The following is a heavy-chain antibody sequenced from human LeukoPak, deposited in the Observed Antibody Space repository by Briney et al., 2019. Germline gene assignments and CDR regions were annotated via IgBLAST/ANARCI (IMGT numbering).Heavy chain of an antibody. CDR1: GGSISSYY. CDR3: ARENLAGYDYGDPGAFDI. J-gene: IGHJ3*02. D-gene: IGHD4-17*01. V-gene: IGHV4-59*01. Sequence: SETLSLTCTVSGGSISSYYWSWIRQPPGKGPEWIGYIYYSGSTNYNPSLKSRVTISVDTSKNQFSLKLSSVTAADTAVYYCARENLAGYDYGDPGAFDIWGQGTMVTVSS. CDR2: IYYSGST.